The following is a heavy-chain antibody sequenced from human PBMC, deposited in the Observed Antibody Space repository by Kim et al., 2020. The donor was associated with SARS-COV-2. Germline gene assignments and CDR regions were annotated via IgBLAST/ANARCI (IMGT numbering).Heavy chain of an antibody. J-gene: IGHJ4*02. V-gene: IGHV4-39*01. Sequence: YYSGSTYYSPSLKSRVTISVDTSKNPFSLKLSSVTAADTAVYYCATYGGYWGQGTLVTVSS. CDR3: ATYGGY. D-gene: IGHD3-10*01. CDR2: YYSGST.